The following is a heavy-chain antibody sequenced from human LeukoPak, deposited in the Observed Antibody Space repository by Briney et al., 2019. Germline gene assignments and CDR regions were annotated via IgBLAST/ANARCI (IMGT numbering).Heavy chain of an antibody. CDR3: ARDWGVVPAAPYFDY. D-gene: IGHD2-2*01. V-gene: IGHV1-18*01. CDR1: GYTFTSYG. J-gene: IGHJ4*02. Sequence: ASVKVSCKACGYTFTSYGISWVRQAPGQGLEWMGWISAYNGNTNYAQKLQGRVTMTTDTSTSTAYMELRSLRSDDTAVYYCARDWGVVPAAPYFDYWGQGTLITVSS. CDR2: ISAYNGNT.